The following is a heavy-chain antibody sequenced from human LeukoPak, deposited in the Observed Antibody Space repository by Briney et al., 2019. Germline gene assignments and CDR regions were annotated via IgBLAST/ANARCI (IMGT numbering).Heavy chain of an antibody. CDR1: GFTFSSYA. CDR2: ISGSGGST. CDR3: ARDESFYYDSSGYFNY. V-gene: IGHV3-23*01. D-gene: IGHD3-22*01. Sequence: PGGSLRLSCAASGFTFSSYAMSWVRQAPGKGLEWVSAISGSGGSTYYADSVKGRFTISRDNAKNSLYLQMNSLRAEDTAVYYCARDESFYYDSSGYFNYWGQGTLVTVSS. J-gene: IGHJ4*02.